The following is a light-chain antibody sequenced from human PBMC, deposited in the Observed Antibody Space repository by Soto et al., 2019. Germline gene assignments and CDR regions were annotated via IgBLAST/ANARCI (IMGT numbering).Light chain of an antibody. CDR1: QPVLRSSNNKNH. CDR2: WTS. J-gene: IGKJ5*01. V-gene: IGKV4-1*01. CDR3: QQYDEVPVT. Sequence: DIVMTQSPDSLTVSLGERATINCKASQPVLRSSNNKNHLAWYQQKPTQSPKMLISWTSTRGSAVPDRLSGCGSGTEVSLTISSLQAEDAAVYYCQQYDEVPVTFGQGTRLEIK.